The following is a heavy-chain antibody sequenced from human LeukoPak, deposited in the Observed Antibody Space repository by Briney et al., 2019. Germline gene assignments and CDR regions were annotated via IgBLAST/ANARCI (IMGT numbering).Heavy chain of an antibody. CDR2: IYYSGST. CDR3: ASGSGHSYASVNFDY. V-gene: IGHV4-59*08. Sequence: SETLSLTCTVSGVSISSYYWSWIRQPPGKGLEWLGYIYYSGSTNYNPSLKSRVTISVDTSKNQFSLKLSSVTAADTAVYYCASGSGHSYASVNFDYWGQGTLVTVSS. D-gene: IGHD5-18*01. J-gene: IGHJ4*02. CDR1: GVSISSYY.